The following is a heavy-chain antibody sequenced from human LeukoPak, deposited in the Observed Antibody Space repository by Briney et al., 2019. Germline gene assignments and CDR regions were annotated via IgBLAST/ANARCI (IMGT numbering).Heavy chain of an antibody. CDR2: ISGSGDTT. Sequence: GGSLRLSCAASGFTFSNYWMIWVRQAPGKGLEWVSSISGSGDTTYYADSVKGRFTISRDNSKNTVYLQMNSLRAEDTAVYYCARALRLGATVWGQGTMVTVSS. D-gene: IGHD3-16*01. V-gene: IGHV3-23*01. J-gene: IGHJ3*01. CDR3: ARALRLGATV. CDR1: GFTFSNYW.